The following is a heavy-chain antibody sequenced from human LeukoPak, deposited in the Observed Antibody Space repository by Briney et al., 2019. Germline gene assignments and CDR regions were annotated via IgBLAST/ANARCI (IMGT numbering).Heavy chain of an antibody. CDR2: ISAYNGNT. CDR3: AREEAAAGTPDY. D-gene: IGHD6-13*01. V-gene: IGHV1-18*01. J-gene: IGHJ4*02. CDR1: GYTFTSYG. Sequence: WASVKISCKASGYTFTSYGISWVRQAPGQGLEWMGWISAYNGNTNYAQKLQGRVTMTTDTSTSTAYMELRSLRSDDTAVYYCAREEAAAGTPDYWGQGTLVTVSS.